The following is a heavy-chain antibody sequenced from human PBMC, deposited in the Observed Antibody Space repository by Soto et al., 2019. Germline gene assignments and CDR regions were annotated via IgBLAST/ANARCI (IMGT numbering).Heavy chain of an antibody. J-gene: IGHJ3*02. Sequence: ASVKVSCKASGGTFSSYAISWVRQAPGQGLEWMGGIIPIFGTANYAQKFQGRVTITADESTSTAYMELSSLRSEDTAVYYCARDQDYATAFDIGGHGTMVTGSS. CDR1: GGTFSSYA. CDR2: IIPIFGTA. D-gene: IGHD4-17*01. CDR3: ARDQDYATAFDI. V-gene: IGHV1-69*13.